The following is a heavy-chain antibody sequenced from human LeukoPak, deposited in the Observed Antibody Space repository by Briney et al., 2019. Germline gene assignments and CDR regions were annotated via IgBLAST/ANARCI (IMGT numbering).Heavy chain of an antibody. CDR2: ISYDGSNK. J-gene: IGHJ1*01. Sequence: GRSLRLSCAASGFTFSSYAMHWVRQAPGKGLEWVAVISYDGSNKYYADSVKGRFTISRDNSKNTLYLQMNSLRAEDTAVYYCARGPEEPLVVAAHAEYFQHWGQGTLVTVSS. CDR3: ARGPEEPLVVAAHAEYFQH. CDR1: GFTFSSYA. V-gene: IGHV3-30*04. D-gene: IGHD2-15*01.